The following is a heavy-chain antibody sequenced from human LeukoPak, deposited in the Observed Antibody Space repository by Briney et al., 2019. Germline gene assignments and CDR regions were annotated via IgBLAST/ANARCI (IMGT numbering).Heavy chain of an antibody. CDR2: INKDGSEK. CDR1: GFTFSSYW. V-gene: IGHV3-7*01. D-gene: IGHD3-22*01. Sequence: GGSLRLSCAASGFTFSSYWMSWVRQAPGEGLEWVANINKDGSEKYYVDYVKGRFTISRDNAKSSLYLQMNSLRADDTAVYYCARDRALYDSRRGYYYTEDDYWGQGTLVTVSS. CDR3: ARDRALYDSRRGYYYTEDDY. J-gene: IGHJ4*02.